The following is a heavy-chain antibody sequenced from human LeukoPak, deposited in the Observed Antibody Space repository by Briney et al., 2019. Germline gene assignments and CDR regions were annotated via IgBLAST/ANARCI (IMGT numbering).Heavy chain of an antibody. D-gene: IGHD3-22*01. CDR2: MYYSGST. Sequence: KASETLSLTCTVSGDSITGSSYYWGWIRQPPGKGLEWIGSMYYSGSTYSNPSLKSRVTILVDTSKNQFSLKLSSVTAADTAVYYCARHYYDSTGYYYFDYWGQGTLVTVSS. CDR1: GDSITGSSYY. J-gene: IGHJ4*02. V-gene: IGHV4-39*01. CDR3: ARHYYDSTGYYYFDY.